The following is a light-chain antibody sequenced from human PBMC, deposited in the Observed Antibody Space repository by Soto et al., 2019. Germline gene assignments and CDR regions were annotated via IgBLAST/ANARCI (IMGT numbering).Light chain of an antibody. V-gene: IGKV3-20*01. CDR1: ESVSDNY. CDR3: QQSYSAPPT. CDR2: GAS. Sequence: EIVLTQSPGTLSLSPGERATLSCRASESVSDNYLAWYQQRSGQAPRLVIYGASSRASAVPDRFSGSGSGADFTLTISRLEPEDFAVYYCQQSYSAPPTFGQGTRLEMK. J-gene: IGKJ2*01.